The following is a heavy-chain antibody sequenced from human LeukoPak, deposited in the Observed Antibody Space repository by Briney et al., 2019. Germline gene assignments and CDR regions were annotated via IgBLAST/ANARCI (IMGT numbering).Heavy chain of an antibody. V-gene: IGHV4-59*01. CDR3: ARIYSREEYFQH. CDR1: GGSISSYY. CDR2: IYYSGST. D-gene: IGHD3-22*01. Sequence: PSETLSLTCTVSGGSISSYYWSWIRQPPGKGLEWIGYIYYSGSTNYNPSLKSRVTISVDTSKNQFSLKLSSVTAADTAVYYCARIYSREEYFQHWGQGILVTVSS. J-gene: IGHJ1*01.